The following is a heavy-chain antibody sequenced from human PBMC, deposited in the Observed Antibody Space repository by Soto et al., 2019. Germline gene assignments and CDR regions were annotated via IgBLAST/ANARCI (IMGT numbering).Heavy chain of an antibody. J-gene: IGHJ6*02. D-gene: IGHD3-9*01. V-gene: IGHV1-46*01. CDR3: ARDSLRYFDWLPDNYYYYGMDV. CDR1: GYTFTSYY. Sequence: QVQLVQSGAEVKKPEASVKVSCKASGYTFTSYYMHWVRQAPGQGLEWMGIINPSGGSTSYAQKFQGRVTMTRDTSTSTVYMELSSLRSEDTAVYYCARDSLRYFDWLPDNYYYYGMDVWGQGTTVTVSS. CDR2: INPSGGST.